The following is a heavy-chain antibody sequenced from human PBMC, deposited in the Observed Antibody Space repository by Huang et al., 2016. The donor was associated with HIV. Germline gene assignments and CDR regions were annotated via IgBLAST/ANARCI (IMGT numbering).Heavy chain of an antibody. D-gene: IGHD3-22*01. J-gene: IGHJ4*02. CDR2: VDPEDCET. CDR3: ATVYRRFRNHDSGDYYFDY. Sequence: QVQLVQSGAEVKKPGASVKVSCKVSGYTLTELSMHWVGQAPGKGLAWMGGVDPEDCETIYAQKVQGRVTMTEDTSTDTAYMELSSLRSEDTAVYYCATVYRRFRNHDSGDYYFDYWDQGTLVTVSS. CDR1: GYTLTELS. V-gene: IGHV1-24*01.